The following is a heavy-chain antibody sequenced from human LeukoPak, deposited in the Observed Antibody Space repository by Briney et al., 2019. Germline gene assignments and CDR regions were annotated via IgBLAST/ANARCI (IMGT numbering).Heavy chain of an antibody. J-gene: IGHJ4*02. CDR2: IKSKTEGGTT. V-gene: IGHV3-15*01. Sequence: GGSLRLFCAASGFTFKNSRMSWVPQAPGKGLEWVGRIKSKTEGGTTDYAATVTYKFTISRDDAKNTLYLQMSSLKTEDTAVYYCTSGIGTIDFWGQGTLVTVSS. D-gene: IGHD6-13*01. CDR3: TSGIGTIDF. CDR1: GFTFKNSR.